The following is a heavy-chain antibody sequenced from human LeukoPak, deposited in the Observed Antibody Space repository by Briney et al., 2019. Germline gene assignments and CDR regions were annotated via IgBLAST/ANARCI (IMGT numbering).Heavy chain of an antibody. CDR1: GFTFSSYA. V-gene: IGHV3-23*01. CDR3: TIFGVVTNNWFDP. Sequence: PGGSLRLSCAASGFTFSSYAMSWVRQAPGKGLAWVSAISGSGGSTYYADSVKGRFTISRDNSKNTLYLQMNSLRAEDTAVYYCTIFGVVTNNWFDPWGQGTLVTVSP. CDR2: ISGSGGST. J-gene: IGHJ5*02. D-gene: IGHD3-3*01.